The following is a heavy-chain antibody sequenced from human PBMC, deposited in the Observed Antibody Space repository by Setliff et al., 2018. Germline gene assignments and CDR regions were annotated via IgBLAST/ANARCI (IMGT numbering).Heavy chain of an antibody. J-gene: IGHJ6*02. Sequence: KPSETLSLTCTVSGGSISSSSYYWGWIRQPPGKGLEWIGSIYYSGSTYYNPSLKSRVTISVDTSKNQFSLKRSSVTAADTAVYYCARVSEYSSGWYYYYYYGMDVWGQGTTVTVSS. CDR1: GGSISSSSYY. D-gene: IGHD6-19*01. CDR3: ARVSEYSSGWYYYYYYGMDV. V-gene: IGHV4-39*07. CDR2: IYYSGST.